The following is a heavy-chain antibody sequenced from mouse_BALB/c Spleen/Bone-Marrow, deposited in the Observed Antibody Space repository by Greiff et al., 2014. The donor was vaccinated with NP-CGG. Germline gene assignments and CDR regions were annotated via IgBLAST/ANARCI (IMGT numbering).Heavy chain of an antibody. CDR3: ARDDYDYAMDY. J-gene: IGHJ4*01. V-gene: IGHV5-17*02. Sequence: DVHLVESGGGLAQPGGSRKLSCAASGFTFSSFGMHWVRQAPEKGLEWVAYISSGSSTIYYADTVKGRFTISRDNPKNTLFLQMTSLRSEDTAMYYCARDDYDYAMDYWGQGTSVTVSS. CDR1: GFTFSSFG. D-gene: IGHD2-4*01. CDR2: ISSGSSTI.